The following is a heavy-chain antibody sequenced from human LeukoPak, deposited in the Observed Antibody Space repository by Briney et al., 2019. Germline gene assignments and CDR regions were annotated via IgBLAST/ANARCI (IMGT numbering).Heavy chain of an antibody. CDR2: INHSGST. Sequence: SETLSLTCAVYGGSFSGYYWTWIRQPPGKGLEWIGEINHSGSTNYNPSLKSRVTISVDTSKNQFSLKLSSVTAADTAVYYCASAYCGGDCTPYWYSDLWGRGTLVTVSS. D-gene: IGHD2-21*02. CDR1: GGSFSGYY. CDR3: ASAYCGGDCTPYWYSDL. J-gene: IGHJ2*01. V-gene: IGHV4-34*01.